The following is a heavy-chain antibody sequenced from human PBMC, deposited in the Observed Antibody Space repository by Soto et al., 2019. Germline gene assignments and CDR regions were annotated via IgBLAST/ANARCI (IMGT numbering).Heavy chain of an antibody. V-gene: IGHV3-23*01. CDR2: IRATGGNT. CDR3: AKGRGENYYSAMDV. Sequence: EVQLLESGGGLVQPGGSLRLSCSGSGFTFSGYAMSWVRQAPGKGLEWVSGIRATGGNTYYADSVKGRFTISRDNSKNTQYLQTNSLRAEDTAVYYCAKGRGENYYSAMDVWGQGITVTVSS. J-gene: IGHJ6*02. CDR1: GFTFSGYA.